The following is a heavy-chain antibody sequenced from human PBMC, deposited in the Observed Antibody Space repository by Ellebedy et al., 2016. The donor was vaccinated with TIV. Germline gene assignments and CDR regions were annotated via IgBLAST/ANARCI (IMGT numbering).Heavy chain of an antibody. CDR1: GGSLSGYY. CDR2: INHSGST. D-gene: IGHD3-10*01. Sequence: MPSETLSLTCAVYGGSLSGYYWSWIRQPPGKGLEWIGEINHSGSTNYNPSLKSRVIISVDTSKNQFSLKLRSVTAADTAVYYCARLLITMVYGMDVWGQGTTVTVSS. J-gene: IGHJ6*02. CDR3: ARLLITMVYGMDV. V-gene: IGHV4-34*01.